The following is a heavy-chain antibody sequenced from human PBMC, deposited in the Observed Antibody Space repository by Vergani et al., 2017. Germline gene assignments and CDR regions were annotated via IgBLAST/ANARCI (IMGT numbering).Heavy chain of an antibody. CDR1: GFTFTSSA. CDR3: GAYSGGDFNDAFDI. D-gene: IGHD2-21*01. V-gene: IGHV1-58*02. Sequence: QMQLVQSGPEVKKPGTSVKVSCKASGFTFTSSAMQWVRQARGQRLGWIGWMVVGSGNTNYAQKFQERVAITRDMSTSTAYMGLSSLRSEDTAVYYCGAYSGGDFNDAFDIWGQGTMVTVSS. J-gene: IGHJ3*02. CDR2: MVVGSGNT.